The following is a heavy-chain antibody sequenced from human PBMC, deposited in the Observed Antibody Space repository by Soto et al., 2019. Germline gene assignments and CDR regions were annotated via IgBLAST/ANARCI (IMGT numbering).Heavy chain of an antibody. V-gene: IGHV4-59*11. CDR2: IHYSGST. CDR1: GVSITSHY. J-gene: IGHJ4*02. Sequence: QVQLQESGPGLVKPSETLSLTCTVSGVSITSHYWTWIRQPPGKGLEWIGNIHYSGSTNYSPSLKSRVIISVDTSENQSSLKLSSVTTADTAVYYCTGGGPGHPFDYWGQGTLVTVPS. D-gene: IGHD7-27*01. CDR3: TGGGPGHPFDY.